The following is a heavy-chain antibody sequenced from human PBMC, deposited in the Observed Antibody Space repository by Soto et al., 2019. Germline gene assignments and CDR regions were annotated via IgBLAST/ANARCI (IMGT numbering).Heavy chain of an antibody. Sequence: SSVKVSCKASGGTYSSSAISWVQQAPGQELEWMGGIIPIFGTANYAQKFQGRVTITADESTSTAYMELSSLRSEDTAVYYFARDFRTPPVSITAPLPTYY. CDR3: ARDFRTPPVSITAPLPTYY. CDR2: IIPIFGTA. D-gene: IGHD2-2*01. CDR1: GGTYSSSA. V-gene: IGHV1-69*13. J-gene: IGHJ6*01.